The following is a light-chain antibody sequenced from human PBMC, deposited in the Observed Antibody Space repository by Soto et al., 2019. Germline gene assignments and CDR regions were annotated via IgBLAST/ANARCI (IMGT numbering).Light chain of an antibody. CDR3: QSYDSSLSGVV. CDR1: SSNIGAGYD. J-gene: IGLJ2*01. CDR2: GNS. Sequence: QSVLTQPPSVSGAPGQRVTISCTGSSSNIGAGYDVHWYQQLPGTAPKLLIYGNSNRPSGVPDRFSGSKSGTSASLAITGLQAEDEGDYYCQSYDSSLSGVVLGGGTKLTVL. V-gene: IGLV1-40*01.